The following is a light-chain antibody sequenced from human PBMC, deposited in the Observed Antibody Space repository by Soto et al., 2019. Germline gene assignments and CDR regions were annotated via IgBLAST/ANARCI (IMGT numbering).Light chain of an antibody. V-gene: IGLV1-44*01. CDR3: AAWDDSLNAFYV. CDR1: RSNIGSNT. J-gene: IGLJ1*01. Sequence: QSALTQPPSVSGTPGQRVTISCSGSRSNIGSNTVNWYQDLPGTAPKLLVYDNHHRPSGVPDRFSGSKSGTSASLAISGLQSEDEAEYYCAAWDDSLNAFYVFGTGTKDTVL. CDR2: DNH.